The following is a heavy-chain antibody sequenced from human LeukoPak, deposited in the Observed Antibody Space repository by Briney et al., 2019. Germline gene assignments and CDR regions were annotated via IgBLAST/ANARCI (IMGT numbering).Heavy chain of an antibody. J-gene: IGHJ4*02. CDR3: ARGIYSSGWYGSHFDY. Sequence: PSETLSLTCAVYGGSFSGYYWSWIRHPPGKGLEWIGEINHSGSTNYNPSLKSRVTISVDTSKNQFSLKLSSVTAAETAVYYCARGIYSSGWYGSHFDYWGQGTLVTVSS. V-gene: IGHV4-34*01. CDR1: GGSFSGYY. CDR2: INHSGST. D-gene: IGHD6-19*01.